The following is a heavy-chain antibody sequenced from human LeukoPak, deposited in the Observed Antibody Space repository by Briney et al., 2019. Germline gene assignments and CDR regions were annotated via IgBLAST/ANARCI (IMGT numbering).Heavy chain of an antibody. Sequence: SLRLSCAASGFTFDDYAMYWVRQAPGKGLEWVSYSSWNGASLDYADSVKGRFTISRDNAQNSLYLQMNSLRPEDTALYFCVKEYASGYDFFDYWGQGVLVTVSS. CDR2: SSWNGASL. D-gene: IGHD5-12*01. CDR3: VKEYASGYDFFDY. V-gene: IGHV3-9*01. CDR1: GFTFDDYA. J-gene: IGHJ4*02.